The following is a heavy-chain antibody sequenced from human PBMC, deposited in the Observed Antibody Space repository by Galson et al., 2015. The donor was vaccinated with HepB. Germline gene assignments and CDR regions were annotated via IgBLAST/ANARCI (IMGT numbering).Heavy chain of an antibody. V-gene: IGHV3-30*19. CDR2: ISFDGSNK. J-gene: IGHJ4*02. Sequence: SLRLSCAASGFIFSSYAMHWVRQAPGKGLEWVAVISFDGSNKYYADSVKGRFTIFRDNSKNTLYMQMNSLRPEDTAVFYCARDDDREGGRYRNDAVADSCGQGTLVTVSS. D-gene: IGHD1-1*01. CDR3: ARDDDREGGRYRNDAVADS. CDR1: GFIFSSYA.